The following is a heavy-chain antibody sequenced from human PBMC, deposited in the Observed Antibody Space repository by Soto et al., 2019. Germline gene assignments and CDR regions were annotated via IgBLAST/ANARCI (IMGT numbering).Heavy chain of an antibody. Sequence: ASVEFSCQASRYTFPSHYMQGVRQLPRQGLEWMRIINPSGGSTNYAQKFRGRVTMTRDTSTSTFYMELSSLRSEDTAVYYCARDRANWSGYTTCYRPYHYDVDVWGQGTTVTVS. V-gene: IGHV1-46*01. J-gene: IGHJ6*02. CDR1: RYTFPSHY. CDR3: ARDRANWSGYTTCYRPYHYDVDV. CDR2: INPSGGST. D-gene: IGHD3-3*01.